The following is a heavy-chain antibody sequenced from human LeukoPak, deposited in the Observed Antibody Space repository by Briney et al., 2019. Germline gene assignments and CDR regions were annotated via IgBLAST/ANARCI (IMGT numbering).Heavy chain of an antibody. D-gene: IGHD1-1*01. CDR1: GDSISSYY. V-gene: IGHV4-59*01. CDR2: IYDSGST. Sequence: PSETLSLTCTVSGDSISSYYWSWIRQPPGKGLEWIGYIYDSGSTNYNPSLKSRVTISLDTSKNQFSLKLRSVTAADTALYYCARGNPVATTGTKGGWFDLWGQGTLVTVSS. CDR3: ARGNPVATTGTKGGWFDL. J-gene: IGHJ5*02.